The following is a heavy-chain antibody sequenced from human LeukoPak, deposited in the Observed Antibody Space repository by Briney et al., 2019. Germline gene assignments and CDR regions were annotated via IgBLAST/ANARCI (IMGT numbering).Heavy chain of an antibody. D-gene: IGHD4-23*01. Sequence: SETLSLTCTVSGGSLSSYYWTWIRQPPGKGLEWIGYIYYSGSTNYNPSLTSRGTISVDTSKNQFSLKLSSVTAADTAVYYCARTQDYGGPDAFDIWGQGTMVTVSS. CDR2: IYYSGST. CDR3: ARTQDYGGPDAFDI. CDR1: GGSLSSYY. V-gene: IGHV4-59*01. J-gene: IGHJ3*02.